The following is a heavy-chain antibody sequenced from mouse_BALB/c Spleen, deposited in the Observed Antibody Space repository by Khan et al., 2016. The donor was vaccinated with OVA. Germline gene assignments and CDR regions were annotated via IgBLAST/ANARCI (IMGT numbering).Heavy chain of an antibody. CDR3: ARGASYWYFDV. J-gene: IGHJ1*01. CDR2: INTYTGEP. V-gene: IGHV9-1*02. Sequence: LVESGPELKKPGETVKISCKASGYTFTNYGMNWVKQAPGKGLKWMGWINTYTGEPTYTDDFKGRFVFSLETSASTAYLPINNLKNEDMVTYFCARGASYWYFDVWGAGTTVTVSS. CDR1: GYTFTNYG.